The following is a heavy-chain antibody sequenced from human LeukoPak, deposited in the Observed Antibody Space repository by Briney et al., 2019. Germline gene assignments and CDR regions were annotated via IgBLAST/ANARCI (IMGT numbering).Heavy chain of an antibody. CDR3: AGHHPRNTVDF. CDR2: ISDIGSI. CDR1: GGSISSYY. J-gene: IGHJ4*02. Sequence: SETLSLTCTVSGGSISSYYWSWLRQPPGKGLEWIAYISDIGSINYNPSLKSRVTISLDTSKNQFPLKLSSVTAADTAVYYCAGHHPRNTVDFWGQGTLVTVSS. D-gene: IGHD2/OR15-2a*01. V-gene: IGHV4-59*08.